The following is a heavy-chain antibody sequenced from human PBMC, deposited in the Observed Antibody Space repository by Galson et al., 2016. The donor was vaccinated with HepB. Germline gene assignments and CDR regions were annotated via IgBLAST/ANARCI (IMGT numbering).Heavy chain of an antibody. CDR3: ARSYYGSGSYSVDYFDF. D-gene: IGHD3-10*01. Sequence: QSGAEVKKSGESLRISCEGSGYTFSGYWISWVRQMPGKGLEWMGKIDPRNSYTSYSPSFQGQVTISADKSINTAYLQWSSLRASDTAMYFCARSYYGSGSYSVDYFDFWGQGTLVTVSS. CDR2: IDPRNSYT. CDR1: GYTFSGYW. V-gene: IGHV5-10-1*04. J-gene: IGHJ4*02.